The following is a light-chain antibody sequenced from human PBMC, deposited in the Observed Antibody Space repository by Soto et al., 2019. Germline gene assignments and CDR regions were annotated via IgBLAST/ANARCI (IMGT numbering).Light chain of an antibody. CDR3: QHYHVWPFT. CDR2: GAS. Sequence: EIVLTQSPAILSVSPGERVNLSCGASQSVAMNLAWYQQKPGQAPRLLIYGASSRASGIPARFSGSGSGAEFTLTISGLQSEDFVVYYCQHYHVWPFTFAGGTKVDIK. V-gene: IGKV3-15*01. CDR1: QSVAMN. J-gene: IGKJ4*01.